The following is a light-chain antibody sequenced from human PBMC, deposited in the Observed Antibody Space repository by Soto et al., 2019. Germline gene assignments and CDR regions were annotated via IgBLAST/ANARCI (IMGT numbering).Light chain of an antibody. J-gene: IGKJ5*01. CDR3: QQSYRTPIT. Sequence: DIQMTQSPSSLSASVGDRVTITCRARRIISIYLDWYQQKPGKAPKVLIYAASNLQSGVPPRFSGSGSGTDFTLTISSLQPEDVATYFCQQSYRTPITFGQGTRLEI. V-gene: IGKV1-39*01. CDR1: RIISIY. CDR2: AAS.